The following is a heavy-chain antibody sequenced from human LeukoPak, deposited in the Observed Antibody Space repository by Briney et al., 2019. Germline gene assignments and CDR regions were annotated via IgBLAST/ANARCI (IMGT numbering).Heavy chain of an antibody. CDR3: SRSNQADDY. V-gene: IGHV3-74*01. J-gene: IGHJ4*02. CDR2: TNPGGSNT. D-gene: IGHD1-14*01. CDR1: GFTFSNYW. Sequence: GGSLRLSCAASGFTFSNYWMHWVRQVPGKGLVWVSRTNPGGSNTAYADSVKGRFTISRDNARNTLYLQMDSLRAEDTAVYYCSRSNQADDYWGQGTLVTVSS.